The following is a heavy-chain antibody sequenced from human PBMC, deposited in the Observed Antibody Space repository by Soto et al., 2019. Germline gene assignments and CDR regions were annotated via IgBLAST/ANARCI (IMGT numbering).Heavy chain of an antibody. D-gene: IGHD6-6*01. CDR3: LIDNVSSSSTPILY. V-gene: IGHV6-1*01. CDR2: TYYRSKWYN. CDR1: GDSVSSNSAA. Sequence: SQTLSLTCAISGDSVSSNSAAWNWIRQSPSRGLEWLGRTYYRSKWYNDYAVSVKSRITINPDTSKNQFSLQLNSVTPEDTAVYYCLIDNVSSSSTPILYLRQALLVSVPP. J-gene: IGHJ4*02.